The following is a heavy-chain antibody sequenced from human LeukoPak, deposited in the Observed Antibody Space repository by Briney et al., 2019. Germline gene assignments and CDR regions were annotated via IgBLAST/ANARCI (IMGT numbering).Heavy chain of an antibody. Sequence: GSLRLSCAASGFTFSMLDMYWVRQATGKGLEWVSTIGSAGDTYYTGSVQGRFTVSSENAKNSLYLQMNSLRAGNTAVYYCAKKIAAGRGDAFDIWGQGTMVIVSS. J-gene: IGHJ3*02. V-gene: IGHV3-13*04. CDR2: IGSAGDT. CDR1: GFTFSMLD. D-gene: IGHD6-13*01. CDR3: AKKIAAGRGDAFDI.